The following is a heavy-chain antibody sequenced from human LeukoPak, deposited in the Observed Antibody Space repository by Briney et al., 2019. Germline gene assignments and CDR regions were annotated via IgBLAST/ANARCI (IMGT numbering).Heavy chain of an antibody. J-gene: IGHJ6*03. Sequence: SQTLSLTCAISGDSVSSNSAAWNWIRQSPSRGLEWLGRTYYRSKWYNDYAVSVKSRITINPDTSKNQFSLQLNSVTPEDTAVYYCARESGSSGWSIYYYMDVWGKGTTVTVSS. CDR2: TYYRSKWYN. V-gene: IGHV6-1*01. CDR1: GDSVSSNSAA. D-gene: IGHD6-19*01. CDR3: ARESGSSGWSIYYYMDV.